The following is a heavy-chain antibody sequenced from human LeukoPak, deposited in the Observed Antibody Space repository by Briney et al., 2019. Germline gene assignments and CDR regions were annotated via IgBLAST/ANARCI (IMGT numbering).Heavy chain of an antibody. J-gene: IGHJ2*01. D-gene: IGHD4-17*01. CDR2: IYSSGST. CDR1: GGSISGYY. CDR3: ARATTKLYWYFDL. Sequence: SETLSLTCTVSGGSISGYYWSWIRQPPGKGLEWVGYIYSSGSTNYNPSLMSRVTISVDTSNKQVSLKLSSVTAADTAVYYCARATTKLYWYFDLWGRGTLVTVS. V-gene: IGHV4-59*08.